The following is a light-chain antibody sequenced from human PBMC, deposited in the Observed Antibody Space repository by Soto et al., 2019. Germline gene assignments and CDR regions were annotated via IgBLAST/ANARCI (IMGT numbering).Light chain of an antibody. Sequence: IQMTQSPSSLSASVGVRVTITCRASQNTDIYLNWYQQKPAKDPYLLISSASTLQSGAPSRCSGSGSGTDLTPTISSLQPEDVATYHCQKYNIAPSWTFGQGTKVDI. CDR1: QNTDIY. V-gene: IGKV1-27*01. CDR2: SAS. J-gene: IGKJ1*01. CDR3: QKYNIAPSWT.